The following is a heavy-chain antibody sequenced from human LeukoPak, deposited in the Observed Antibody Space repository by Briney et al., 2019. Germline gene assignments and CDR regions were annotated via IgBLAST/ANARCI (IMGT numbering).Heavy chain of an antibody. CDR3: ARQPSIAARPSYMDV. J-gene: IGHJ6*03. V-gene: IGHV5-51*01. Sequence: GASLQISCKGSGYSFSSYWIGWVRQLPGKGLEWMGIIYPGDSDTRYSPSFQGQVTISADKSISTAYLQWSSLKASDTAMYYCARQPSIAARPSYMDVWGKGTTVTVSS. CDR2: IYPGDSDT. CDR1: GYSFSSYW. D-gene: IGHD6-6*01.